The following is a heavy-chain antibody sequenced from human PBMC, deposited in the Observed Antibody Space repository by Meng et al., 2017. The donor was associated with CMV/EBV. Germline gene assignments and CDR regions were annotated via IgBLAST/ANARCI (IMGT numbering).Heavy chain of an antibody. CDR3: AREGGSYDYFDY. V-gene: IGHV3-53*01. J-gene: IGHJ4*02. Sequence: GGSLRLSCAASGFTVSSNYMSWVRQAPGKGLEWVSVIYSGGSTYYADSVRGRFTISRDNSKNTLYLQMNSLRAEDTAVYYCAREGGSYDYFDYWGQGTLVTVSS. CDR1: GFTVSSNY. CDR2: IYSGGST. D-gene: IGHD1-26*01.